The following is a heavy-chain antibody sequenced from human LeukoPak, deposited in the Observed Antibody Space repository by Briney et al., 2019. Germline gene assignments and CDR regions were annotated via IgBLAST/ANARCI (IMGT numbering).Heavy chain of an antibody. CDR3: ARVEATTGRNYHYYYMDV. V-gene: IGHV3-21*01. CDR1: GFYFSSYS. J-gene: IGHJ6*03. Sequence: PGGSLRLSCGASGFYFSSYSVNWVRQAPGKGLEWVSSINSGSTYMYYADSVKGRFTISRDNAKNSLHLQMYSLRAEDTAVYFCARVEATTGRNYHYYYMDVGGKGTTVTVSS. CDR2: INSGSTYM. D-gene: IGHD1-1*01.